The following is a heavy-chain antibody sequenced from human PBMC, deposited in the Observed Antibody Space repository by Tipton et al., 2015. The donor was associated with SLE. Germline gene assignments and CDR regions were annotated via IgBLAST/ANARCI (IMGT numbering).Heavy chain of an antibody. CDR3: ARDPVGSISWYVYCYYIDV. D-gene: IGHD6-13*01. CDR1: GFTFSSYS. Sequence: SLRLSCAASGFTFSSYSMKWVRQAPGKGLEWVSSISSSSSYIYYAGSVKGRFTISRDNAKNSLYLQMNSLRAEDTAVYYCARDPVGSISWYVYCYYIDVWGKGTTVTVSS. J-gene: IGHJ6*03. V-gene: IGHV3-21*01. CDR2: ISSSSSYI.